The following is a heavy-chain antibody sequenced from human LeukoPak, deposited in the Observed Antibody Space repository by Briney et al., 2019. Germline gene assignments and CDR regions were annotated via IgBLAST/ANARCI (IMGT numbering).Heavy chain of an antibody. V-gene: IGHV1-24*01. CDR1: GYTLTELS. J-gene: IGHJ4*02. Sequence: ASVRVSCKVSGYTLTELSMHWVRQAPGKGLEWMGGFDPEDGETIYAQKFQGRVTMTEDTSTDTAYMELSSLRSEDTAVYYCATDPGGYYYDSSGYPLFDYWGQGTLVTVSS. D-gene: IGHD3-22*01. CDR2: FDPEDGET. CDR3: ATDPGGYYYDSSGYPLFDY.